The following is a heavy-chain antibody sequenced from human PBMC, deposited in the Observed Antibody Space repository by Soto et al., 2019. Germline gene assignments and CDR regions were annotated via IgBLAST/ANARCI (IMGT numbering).Heavy chain of an antibody. D-gene: IGHD3-22*01. Sequence: PSETLSLTCSVSGSSVSRGGYYWSWIRQRPGKGLEWIGYIYSSGGTYYNPSLKSRITVSSDTSQNQLSLRLNSVPAADTAVYYCARGKDSDGYYYFDYWGQGTLVTVSS. V-gene: IGHV4-31*03. CDR1: GSSVSRGGYY. CDR3: ARGKDSDGYYYFDY. CDR2: IYSSGGT. J-gene: IGHJ4*02.